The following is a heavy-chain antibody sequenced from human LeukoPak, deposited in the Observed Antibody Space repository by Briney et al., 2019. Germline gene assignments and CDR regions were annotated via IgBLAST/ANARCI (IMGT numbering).Heavy chain of an antibody. CDR2: ISSSSSYI. Sequence: GGSLRLSCAASGFTFSSYSMNWVRQAPGKGLEWVSSISSSSSYIYYADSVKGRFTISRDNSKNTLYLQMNSLRAEDTAVYYCAKDGLKGYYFIDYWGQGTLVTVSS. CDR3: AKDGLKGYYFIDY. V-gene: IGHV3-21*01. CDR1: GFTFSSYS. D-gene: IGHD2/OR15-2a*01. J-gene: IGHJ4*02.